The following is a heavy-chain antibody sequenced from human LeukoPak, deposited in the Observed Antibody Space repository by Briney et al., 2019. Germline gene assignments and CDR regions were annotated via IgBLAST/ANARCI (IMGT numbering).Heavy chain of an antibody. CDR3: ARTAYCGADCHYYFDY. CDR1: GFTFSSYW. Sequence: GGSLRLSCAASGFTFSSYWTSWVRQAPGKGLEWVANIKQDGSEKYYVDSVKGRFTISRDNAENTLFLQMNSLRAEDTAVYYCARTAYCGADCHYYFDYWGQGALVTVSS. CDR2: IKQDGSEK. J-gene: IGHJ4*02. D-gene: IGHD2-21*02. V-gene: IGHV3-7*01.